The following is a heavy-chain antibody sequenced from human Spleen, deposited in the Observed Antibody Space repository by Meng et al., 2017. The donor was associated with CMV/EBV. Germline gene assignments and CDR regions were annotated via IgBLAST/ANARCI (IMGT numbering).Heavy chain of an antibody. D-gene: IGHD1-1*01. CDR3: ARGVPIVSTGTKFDY. V-gene: IGHV1-69*05. Sequence: SGDTFSTYAFSWMRRAPGQGLEWLGGTNPVLGTTNYAQRFQGRVTITTDESMNTVYMELSSLRSEDTAVYYCARGVPIVSTGTKFDYWGQGTLVTVSS. CDR1: GDTFSTYA. J-gene: IGHJ4*02. CDR2: TNPVLGTT.